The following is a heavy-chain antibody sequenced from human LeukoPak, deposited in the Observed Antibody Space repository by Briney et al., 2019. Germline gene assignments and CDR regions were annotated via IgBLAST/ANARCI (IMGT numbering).Heavy chain of an antibody. CDR2: IYSDDST. Sequence: GGSLRLSCAASGFTVSSNYMSWVRQAPGKGLEWVSVIYSDDSTYYADSVKGRFTISRDNSKNTLYLQMDSLRAEDTAVYYCARASSSWYYFDYWGQGTLVTVSS. J-gene: IGHJ4*02. V-gene: IGHV3-66*01. CDR1: GFTVSSNY. CDR3: ARASSSWYYFDY. D-gene: IGHD6-13*01.